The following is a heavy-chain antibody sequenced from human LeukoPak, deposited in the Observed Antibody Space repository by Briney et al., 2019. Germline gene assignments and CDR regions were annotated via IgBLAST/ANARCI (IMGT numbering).Heavy chain of an antibody. Sequence: VASVKVSCKASGYTFTSYDINWVRQATGQGLEWMGWMNPNSGNTGYAQKFQGRVTMTRNTSISTAYMELSRLRSEDTAVYYCAAYARPHYYYYMDVWGKGTTVTVS. CDR3: AAYARPHYYYYMDV. J-gene: IGHJ6*03. V-gene: IGHV1-8*01. CDR1: GYTFTSYD. CDR2: MNPNSGNT. D-gene: IGHD6-6*01.